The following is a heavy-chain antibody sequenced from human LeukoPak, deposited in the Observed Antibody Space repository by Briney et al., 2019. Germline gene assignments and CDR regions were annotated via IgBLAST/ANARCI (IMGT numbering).Heavy chain of an antibody. D-gene: IGHD1-26*01. CDR1: GFTFSDYV. J-gene: IGHJ4*02. Sequence: GGSLRLSCAASGFTFSDYVLNLVRQAPGKGLGLISSITGSSYNKYYAESLKGRVTISRGNAKNSLYLQMDSLRAEDTAVYYCGVGASSASEFDYWGQGTLVTVSS. CDR2: ITGSSYNK. CDR3: GVGASSASEFDY. V-gene: IGHV3-21*01.